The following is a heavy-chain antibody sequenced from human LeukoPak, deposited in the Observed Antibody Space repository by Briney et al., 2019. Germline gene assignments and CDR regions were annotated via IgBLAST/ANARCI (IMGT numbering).Heavy chain of an antibody. D-gene: IGHD6-13*01. J-gene: IGHJ4*02. Sequence: AGSLRLSCAASGFTFSSYWMHWVRQSPGKGLVWVSRINPDGSSTTYADSVKGRFTISRDNAKNTLYLQMNSLRAEDTAVYYCARDGPQLVPFDYWGQGTLVTVSS. CDR3: ARDGPQLVPFDY. V-gene: IGHV3-74*01. CDR1: GFTFSSYW. CDR2: INPDGSST.